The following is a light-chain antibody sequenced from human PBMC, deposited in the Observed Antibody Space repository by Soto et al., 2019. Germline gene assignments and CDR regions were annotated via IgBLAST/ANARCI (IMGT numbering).Light chain of an antibody. CDR3: QQYGTSPRT. J-gene: IGKJ1*01. V-gene: IGKV3-20*01. Sequence: EIVLTQSPGTLSLSPGERATLSCRASQSVTGTYLAWYQQKPGQAPRLLIYGTSTRATGIPDRFSGSGSGTDFTLTISRLEPKDFAVYYCQQYGTSPRTFGRGTKVESK. CDR2: GTS. CDR1: QSVTGTY.